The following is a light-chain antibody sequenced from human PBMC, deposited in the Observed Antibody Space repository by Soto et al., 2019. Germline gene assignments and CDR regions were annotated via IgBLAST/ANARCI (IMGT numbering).Light chain of an antibody. J-gene: IGKJ1*01. Sequence: DIQMTQSPSTLSASVGDRVTITCRASQSISNWLAWYQQKQGKAPKLLIYDASSLESGVPSRFSGSGSGTEFTLTISSLQPDDFATYYCQQYYSYPRTFGQGTKVDNK. V-gene: IGKV1-5*01. CDR3: QQYYSYPRT. CDR2: DAS. CDR1: QSISNW.